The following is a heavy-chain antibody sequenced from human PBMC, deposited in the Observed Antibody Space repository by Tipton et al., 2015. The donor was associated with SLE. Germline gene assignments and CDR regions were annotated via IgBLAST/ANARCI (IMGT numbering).Heavy chain of an antibody. CDR3: AMGVLVVYASLY. Sequence: QLVQSGAEVKKPGASVKVSCKASGYTFTGYYMHWVRQAPGQGLEWMGWISAYNGNTNYAQKLQGRVTMTTDTSTSTAYMELRSLRSDDTAVYYCAMGVLVVYASLYWGQGTLVTVSS. CDR2: ISAYNGNT. J-gene: IGHJ4*02. V-gene: IGHV1-18*04. D-gene: IGHD2-8*02. CDR1: GYTFTGYY.